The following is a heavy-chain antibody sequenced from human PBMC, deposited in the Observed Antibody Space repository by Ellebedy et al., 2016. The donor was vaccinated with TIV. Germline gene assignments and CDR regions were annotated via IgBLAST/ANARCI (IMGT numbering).Heavy chain of an antibody. V-gene: IGHV3-23*01. J-gene: IGHJ2*01. CDR2: INGNGDTT. Sequence: GESLKISCAASGFPFSNFAMNWVRQAPGKGLEWVSTINGNGDTTFWADSVKGRFTISRDNAKNSLYLQMNSLRGEDTAVHYCAGGGGWSFDLWGRGTLVTVSS. CDR3: AGGGGWSFDL. CDR1: GFPFSNFA. D-gene: IGHD3-16*01.